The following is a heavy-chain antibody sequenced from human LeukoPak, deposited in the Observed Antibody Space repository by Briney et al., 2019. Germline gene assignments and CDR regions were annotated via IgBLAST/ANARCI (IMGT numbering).Heavy chain of an antibody. D-gene: IGHD6-13*01. V-gene: IGHV4-34*01. CDR3: ARGGWHSSSWYFDY. CDR1: GGSFSGYY. Sequence: PSETLSLTCAVYGGSFSGYYWSWIRQPPGKGLEWIGEITHGGSTNYNPSLKSRVTISVDTSKNQFSLELNSVTAADTAVYHCARGGWHSSSWYFDYWGQGTLVTVSS. CDR2: ITHGGST. J-gene: IGHJ4*02.